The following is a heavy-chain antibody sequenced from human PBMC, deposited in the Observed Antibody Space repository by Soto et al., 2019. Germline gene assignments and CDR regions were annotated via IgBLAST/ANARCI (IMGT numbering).Heavy chain of an antibody. J-gene: IGHJ6*02. D-gene: IGHD1-26*01. Sequence: PGESLMISSTGPRYRFTTYCSNWVRQMPGKSLEWMGRIDPSDSSSNYSPSSQGHVTISADKSISTPYLQWSSLQASDTAMYYCARNRKWGDYYSFYGMDLWGQGTTVAVSS. CDR1: RYRFTTYC. V-gene: IGHV5-10-1*01. CDR2: IDPSDSSS. CDR3: ARNRKWGDYYSFYGMDL.